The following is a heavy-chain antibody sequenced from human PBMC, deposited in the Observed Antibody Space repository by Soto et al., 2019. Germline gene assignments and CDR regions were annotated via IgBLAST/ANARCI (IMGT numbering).Heavy chain of an antibody. Sequence: ASVKVSCKASGYTFTSYAMHLVRQALGQRHEWMGWINAGNGNTKYSQKFQGRVTITRDTSASTAYMELSSLRSEDTAVYYCARDLGGWPDYWGQGTLVTVSS. V-gene: IGHV1-3*01. J-gene: IGHJ4*02. CDR3: ARDLGGWPDY. CDR2: INAGNGNT. CDR1: GYTFTSYA. D-gene: IGHD2-15*01.